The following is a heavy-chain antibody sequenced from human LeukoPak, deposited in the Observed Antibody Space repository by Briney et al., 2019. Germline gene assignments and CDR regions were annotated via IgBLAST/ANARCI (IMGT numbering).Heavy chain of an antibody. CDR1: GYTFTSYD. Sequence: ASVKVSCKASGYTFTSYDINWVRQAPGQGLEWMGWINPNSGGTNYAQKFQGWVTMTRDTSISTAYMELSRLRSDDTAVYYCARGNSSGWYLFDYWGQGTLVTVSS. V-gene: IGHV1-2*04. J-gene: IGHJ4*02. D-gene: IGHD6-19*01. CDR3: ARGNSSGWYLFDY. CDR2: INPNSGGT.